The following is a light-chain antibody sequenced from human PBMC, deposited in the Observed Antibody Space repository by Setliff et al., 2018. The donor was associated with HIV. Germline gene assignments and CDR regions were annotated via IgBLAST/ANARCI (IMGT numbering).Light chain of an antibody. CDR2: EVN. V-gene: IGLV2-8*01. CDR1: SSDVGGYDY. CDR3: SSYAGSNTPYV. Sequence: QSVLTQPPSASGSPGQSVTISCTGTSSDVGGYDYVSRYQQHPGKAPKLMIHEVNKRPSGVPDRFSGSKSDNTASLTVSGLQAEDEADYYCSSYAGSNTPYVFGTGTKVTVL. J-gene: IGLJ1*01.